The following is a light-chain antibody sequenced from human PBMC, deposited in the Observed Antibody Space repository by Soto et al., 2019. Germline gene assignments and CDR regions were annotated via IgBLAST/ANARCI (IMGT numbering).Light chain of an antibody. J-gene: IGKJ4*01. CDR1: QGISKS. CDR2: DAS. V-gene: IGKV1-33*01. CDR3: QQYDDLPFT. Sequence: DIQMTQSPSSLSASVGDRVTITCQADQGISKSLSWYQQKPGMAPKLLIYDASNLETGLPSRFSGSASAIYFTLTISSLQPEDFGRYYCQQYDDLPFTFGGGTKVEIK.